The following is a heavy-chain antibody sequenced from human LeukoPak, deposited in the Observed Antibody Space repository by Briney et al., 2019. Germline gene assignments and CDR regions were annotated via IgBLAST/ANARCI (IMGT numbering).Heavy chain of an antibody. Sequence: ASVKVSCKASGYTFTSYGISWVRQAPGQGLEWMGWVSAYNGNTNYAQKFQGRVTITADESTSTAYMELSSLRSEDTAVYYCARAHTDFWSGYFLRGGSYLDYWGQGTLVTVSS. CDR3: ARAHTDFWSGYFLRGGSYLDY. CDR2: VSAYNGNT. CDR1: GYTFTSYG. J-gene: IGHJ4*02. V-gene: IGHV1-18*01. D-gene: IGHD3-3*01.